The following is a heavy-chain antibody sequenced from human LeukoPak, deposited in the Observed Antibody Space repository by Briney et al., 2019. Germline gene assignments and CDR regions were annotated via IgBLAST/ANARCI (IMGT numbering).Heavy chain of an antibody. CDR1: GFTFSSYR. CDR2: ISSSGVYI. Sequence: PGGSLRHSCAASGFTFSSYRMNWVRQAPGKGLEWVSSISSSGVYIYYADSLKGRFTISRDNAKDSLYLQMNSLRAEDTAVYYCARSLGSCSTTTCYDNWFDPWGQGTLVTVSS. CDR3: ARSLGSCSTTTCYDNWFDP. J-gene: IGHJ5*02. D-gene: IGHD2-2*01. V-gene: IGHV3-21*01.